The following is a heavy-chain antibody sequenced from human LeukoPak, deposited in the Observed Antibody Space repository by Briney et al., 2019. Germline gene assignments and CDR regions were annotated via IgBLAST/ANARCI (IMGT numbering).Heavy chain of an antibody. V-gene: IGHV1-18*01. D-gene: IGHD6-13*01. Sequence: ASVKVSCKASGYTFKSHAIHWVRQAPGQGLEWMGWISAYNGNTNYAQKLQGRVTMTTDTSTSTAYMELRSLRSDDTAVYYCARGDSSWYGNWFDPWGQGTLVTVSS. CDR3: ARGDSSWYGNWFDP. CDR1: GYTFKSHA. CDR2: ISAYNGNT. J-gene: IGHJ5*02.